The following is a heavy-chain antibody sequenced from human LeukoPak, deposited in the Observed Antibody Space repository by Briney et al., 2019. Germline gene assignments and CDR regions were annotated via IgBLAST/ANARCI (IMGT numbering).Heavy chain of an antibody. CDR1: GYTFTTYY. CDR2: INPGGGST. J-gene: IGHJ4*02. V-gene: IGHV1-46*01. Sequence: ASVKVSCKASGYTFTTYYIQWVRQAPGQGLEWMGMINPGGGSTTYSQKFQGTVAMSSDTSTSTVYMELSSLRSEDTAVYYCARVLTDTSGWYQLDYWGQGTLVTVSS. CDR3: ARVLTDTSGWYQLDY. D-gene: IGHD6-19*01.